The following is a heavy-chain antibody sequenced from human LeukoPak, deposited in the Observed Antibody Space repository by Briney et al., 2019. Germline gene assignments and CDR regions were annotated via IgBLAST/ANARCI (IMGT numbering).Heavy chain of an antibody. V-gene: IGHV4-38-2*02. J-gene: IGHJ6*03. D-gene: IGHD1-20*01. Sequence: SETLSLTCTVSGYSISSGYYWGWIRQPPGKGLERIGSIYHSVSTYYNPSLKSRVTISVDTSKNTFSLKMSSVTAADTAVYYCARGPYNWTYYMDVWGKGTTVTVSS. CDR3: ARGPYNWTYYMDV. CDR1: GYSISSGYY. CDR2: IYHSVST.